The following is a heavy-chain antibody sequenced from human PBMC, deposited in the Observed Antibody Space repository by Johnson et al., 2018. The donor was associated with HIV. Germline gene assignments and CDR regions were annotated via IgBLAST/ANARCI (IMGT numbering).Heavy chain of an antibody. CDR3: ARDRRVAAITYAFDF. CDR1: GFTFSSYA. V-gene: IGHV3-30*04. CDR2: MSYDGSNK. D-gene: IGHD6-13*01. Sequence: HVQLVESGGGVVQPGRSLRLSCAASGFTFSSYAMNWVRQAPGKGLELVALMSYDGSNKFYADSLKGRFTVSRDISKNTLYLQINGLSAEDTAVYYCARDRRVAAITYAFDFWGQGTMVTVSS. J-gene: IGHJ3*01.